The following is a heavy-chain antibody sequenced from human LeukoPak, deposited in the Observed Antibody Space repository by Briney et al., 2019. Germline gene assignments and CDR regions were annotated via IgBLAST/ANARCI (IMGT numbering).Heavy chain of an antibody. CDR2: AYYTSKWIT. CDR1: GDSVSSDTTA. J-gene: IGHJ6*02. V-gene: IGHV6-1*01. CDR3: ARGYWAHGMNV. D-gene: IGHD6-13*01. Sequence: SRTLSLTCAISGDSVSSDTTAWNWIRQSPSRGLEWLGRAYYTSKWITNYAVSVRSRMTVNPNTSNNQFSLQLDSVTPEDTAVYYCARGYWAHGMNVWGPGTTVTVSS.